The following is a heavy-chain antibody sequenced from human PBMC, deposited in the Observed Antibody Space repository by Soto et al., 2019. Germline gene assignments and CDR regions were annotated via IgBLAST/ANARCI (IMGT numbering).Heavy chain of an antibody. CDR3: ARDNLVGHSYGNQIHALDN. Sequence: SETLSLTCTVSGGSISSDSYYWGWIRQSPENGLEWIASISYSGSTYYNPTLKSRLIISVDTSKSQFSLKLSSVTAADTAVYYCARDNLVGHSYGNQIHALDNWGQGTKVT. D-gene: IGHD5-18*01. V-gene: IGHV4-39*02. J-gene: IGHJ3*02. CDR1: GGSISSDSYY. CDR2: ISYSGST.